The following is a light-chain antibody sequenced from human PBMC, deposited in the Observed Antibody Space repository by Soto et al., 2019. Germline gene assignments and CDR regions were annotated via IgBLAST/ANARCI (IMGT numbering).Light chain of an antibody. CDR1: QSISNH. J-gene: IGKJ1*01. CDR2: AAS. CDR3: QQSYSSPPT. V-gene: IGKV1-39*01. Sequence: DIQMTQSPSILSASVEDRVIITCRASQSISNHLNWYQQKPGKAPKPLIFAASSLQSGVPSRFSGSRSGPDFTLTISSLQPEDFATYYCQQSYSSPPTFGQGTKVDIK.